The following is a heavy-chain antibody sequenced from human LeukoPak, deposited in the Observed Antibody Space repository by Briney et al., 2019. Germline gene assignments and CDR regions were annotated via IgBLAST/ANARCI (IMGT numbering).Heavy chain of an antibody. V-gene: IGHV3-23*01. Sequence: GGTLRLSCAASGFTFSSHGMSWVRQAPGKGLEWVSAISGSGSTYHADSVKGRFTVSRDIFKNTLSLQMNSLRAEDTAVYYCVHGGLYYLDYWGQGTLVTASS. CDR2: ISGSGST. CDR3: VHGGLYYLDY. CDR1: GFTFSSHG. J-gene: IGHJ4*02. D-gene: IGHD3-10*01.